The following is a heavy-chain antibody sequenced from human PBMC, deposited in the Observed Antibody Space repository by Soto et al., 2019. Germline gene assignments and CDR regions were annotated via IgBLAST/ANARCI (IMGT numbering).Heavy chain of an antibody. J-gene: IGHJ4*02. D-gene: IGHD2-21*02. CDR1: GGTFSSYA. CDR2: IIPIFGTA. V-gene: IGHV1-69*01. CDR3: GYCGSDCYDSQYYFDY. Sequence: QVQLVQSGAEVKKPGSSVKVSCKASGGTFSSYAISWVRQAPGQGLEWMGGIIPIFGTANYAQKFQGRVTITADESTSTAYMELSSLRSEDTAVYYCGYCGSDCYDSQYYFDYWGQGTLVTVSS.